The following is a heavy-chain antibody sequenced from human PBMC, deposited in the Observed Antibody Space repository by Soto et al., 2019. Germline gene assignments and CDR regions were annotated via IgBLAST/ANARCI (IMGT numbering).Heavy chain of an antibody. CDR2: INHSGST. CDR1: GGSFSGYY. D-gene: IGHD3-22*01. Sequence: KSSETLSLTCAVYGGSFSGYYWSWIRQPPGKGLEWIGEINHSGSTNYNPSLKSRVTISVDTSKNQFSLKLSSVTAADTAVYYCARGSLRFPYDSSGYYLRFDPWGKGTLVTVSS. J-gene: IGHJ5*02. V-gene: IGHV4-34*01. CDR3: ARGSLRFPYDSSGYYLRFDP.